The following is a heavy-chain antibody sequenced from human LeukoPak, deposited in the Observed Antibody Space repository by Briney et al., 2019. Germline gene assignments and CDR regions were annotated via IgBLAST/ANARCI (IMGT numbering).Heavy chain of an antibody. CDR1: GFIVSTNY. CDR2: IYAGGST. V-gene: IGHV3-53*01. Sequence: PGGSLRLSCAASGFIVSTNYMSWVRQAPGKGLEWVSVIYAGGSTYYADSVKGRFTISRDNAKNTLYLQMNSLRAEDTAVYYCAREIEYSNKVDYWGQGTLVTVSS. J-gene: IGHJ4*02. D-gene: IGHD6-6*01. CDR3: AREIEYSNKVDY.